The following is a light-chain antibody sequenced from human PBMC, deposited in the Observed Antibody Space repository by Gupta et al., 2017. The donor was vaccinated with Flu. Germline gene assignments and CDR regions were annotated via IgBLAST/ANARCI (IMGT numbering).Light chain of an antibody. CDR2: EDD. CDR3: QSYDSDTVV. J-gene: IGLJ2*01. V-gene: IGLV6-57*01. Sequence: EDDQRRSGVTDRFSGSIDAASNFAPLTISGLENEDDAEYFCQSYDSDTVVFGGGTRLTVL.